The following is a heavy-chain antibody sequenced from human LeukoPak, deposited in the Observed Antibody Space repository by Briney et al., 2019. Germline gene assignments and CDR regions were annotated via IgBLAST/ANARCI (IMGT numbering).Heavy chain of an antibody. CDR1: GFTFSSYA. CDR3: TSYSSGWYEWRRNVDYGMDV. J-gene: IGHJ6*02. V-gene: IGHV3-23*01. D-gene: IGHD6-19*01. CDR2: ISGDAVTS. Sequence: PGGSLRLSCAASGFTFSSYAMNWVRQSPGQGLEWVSTISGDAVTSWYADCVKGRFTVSRDNSKNIVFLQMNNLRAEDTAVYYCTSYSSGWYEWRRNVDYGMDVWGQGTTVTVSS.